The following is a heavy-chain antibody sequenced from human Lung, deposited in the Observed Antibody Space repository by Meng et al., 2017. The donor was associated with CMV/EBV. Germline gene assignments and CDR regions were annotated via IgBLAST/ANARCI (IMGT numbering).Heavy chain of an antibody. CDR3: ARVRGTTPLFDY. CDR2: ISSNGGST. D-gene: IGHD1-7*01. Sequence: SCAASGFTFSSYAMHWVRQAPGKGLEYVSAISSNGGSTYYADSVKGRFTISRDNSKNTLYLQMGSLRAEDMAVYYCARVRGTTPLFDYWGQGTXVNGAS. V-gene: IGHV3-64*02. J-gene: IGHJ4*02. CDR1: GFTFSSYA.